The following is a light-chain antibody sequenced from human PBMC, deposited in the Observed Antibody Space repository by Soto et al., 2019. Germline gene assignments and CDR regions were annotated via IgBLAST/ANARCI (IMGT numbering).Light chain of an antibody. V-gene: IGLV2-23*02. CDR2: ELT. Sequence: QSALTQPASVSGSPGQSITISCSGTSSDVGTYNLVSWYQQYPGKAPRLMIYELTKRPSGVSNRFSGSKSGNTASLTISGLQPEDEADYYCCSYAGSSSSIFGTGTKLTV. J-gene: IGLJ1*01. CDR1: SSDVGTYNL. CDR3: CSYAGSSSSI.